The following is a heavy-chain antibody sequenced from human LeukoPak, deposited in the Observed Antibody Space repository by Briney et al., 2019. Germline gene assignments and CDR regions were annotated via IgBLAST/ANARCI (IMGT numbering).Heavy chain of an antibody. D-gene: IGHD6-13*01. CDR3: ARDSAAAGTLPFDY. V-gene: IGHV3-30*03. J-gene: IGHJ4*02. CDR1: GFTFGSYG. CDR2: ISYDGSNK. Sequence: PGGSLRLSCAASGFTFGSYGMHWVRQAPGKGLEWVAVISYDGSNKYYADSVKGRFTISRDNSKNTLYLQMNSLRAEDTAVYYCARDSAAAGTLPFDYWGQGTLVTVSS.